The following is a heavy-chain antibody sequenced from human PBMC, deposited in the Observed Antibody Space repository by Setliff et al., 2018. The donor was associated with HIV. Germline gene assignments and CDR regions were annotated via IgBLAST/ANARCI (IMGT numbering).Heavy chain of an antibody. CDR2: IFYIGNT. CDR1: GGSISSNEYY. V-gene: IGHV4-39*02. CDR3: AREFSERSPNPDHYYYYMDV. J-gene: IGHJ6*03. D-gene: IGHD6-19*01. Sequence: SETLSLTCTVSGGSISSNEYYWGWIRQPPGKGLEWIGTIFYIGNTYYNPSLESRVTISVDTSKNQFSLRLTSVTATDTAVYYCAREFSERSPNPDHYYYYMDVWGKGTTVTVSS.